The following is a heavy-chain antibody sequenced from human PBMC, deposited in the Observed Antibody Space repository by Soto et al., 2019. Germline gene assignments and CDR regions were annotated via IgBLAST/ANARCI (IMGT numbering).Heavy chain of an antibody. J-gene: IGHJ4*02. D-gene: IGHD3-22*01. Sequence: AAVKVSCKACGYTFTSYAMHWVRQAPGQRLEWMGWINAGNGNTKYSQKFQGRVTITRDTSASTAYMELSSLRSEDTAVYYCARISSVAGGYYLYFDYWGQGTLVTVSS. V-gene: IGHV1-3*01. CDR3: ARISSVAGGYYLYFDY. CDR1: GYTFTSYA. CDR2: INAGNGNT.